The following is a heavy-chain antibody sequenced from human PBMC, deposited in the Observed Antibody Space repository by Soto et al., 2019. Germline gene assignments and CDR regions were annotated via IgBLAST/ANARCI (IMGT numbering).Heavy chain of an antibody. CDR1: GYTFTSYY. V-gene: IGHV1-69*13. D-gene: IGHD6-13*01. J-gene: IGHJ3*02. Sequence: EASVKVSCKASGYTFTSYYMHWVRQAPGQGLEWMGRIIPIFSTTNYAQKFQGRVTFTADESTITAYMEVSSLKHDDTAVYYCAREVAADGTFREDVFDIWGQGTLVTVSS. CDR3: AREVAADGTFREDVFDI. CDR2: IIPIFSTT.